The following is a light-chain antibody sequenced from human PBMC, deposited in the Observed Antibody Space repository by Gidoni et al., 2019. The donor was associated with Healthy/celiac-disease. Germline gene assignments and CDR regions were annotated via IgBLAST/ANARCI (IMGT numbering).Light chain of an antibody. J-gene: IGLJ2*01. CDR2: GNS. Sequence: QSVLTQPPSLPGAPGQRVTISCTGSSSNIGAGYDVHWYQQLPATAPKLLIYGNSNRPAGVLDRFSGSKSGTSASLAITGLQAEDEADYYCQSYDSSLSGRGVVFGGGTKLTVL. CDR1: SSNIGAGYD. V-gene: IGLV1-40*01. CDR3: QSYDSSLSGRGVV.